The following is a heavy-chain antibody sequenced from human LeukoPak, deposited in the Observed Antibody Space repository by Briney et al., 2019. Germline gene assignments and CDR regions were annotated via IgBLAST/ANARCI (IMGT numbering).Heavy chain of an antibody. J-gene: IGHJ4*02. D-gene: IGHD3-22*01. CDR3: ARYYSDSSGHCPYFDS. V-gene: IGHV5-10-1*01. CDR1: GYIFTHYW. Sequence: HGESLRISCQGSGYIFTHYWITWVRQMPGKGLEWMVRIDPYDSYTNYSPSFQGHVTVSADKSLSTVYLQWSSLKASDTAVYYCARYYSDSSGHCPYFDSWGQGTLVTVSS. CDR2: IDPYDSYT.